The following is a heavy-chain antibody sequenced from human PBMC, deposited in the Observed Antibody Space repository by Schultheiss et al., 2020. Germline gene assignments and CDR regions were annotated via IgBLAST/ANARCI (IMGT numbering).Heavy chain of an antibody. J-gene: IGHJ6*02. CDR1: GFTFDYYG. D-gene: IGHD4-23*01. V-gene: IGHV3-NL1*01. Sequence: GESLKISCAASGFTFDYYGMHWVRQAPGKGLEWVSVIYSGGSTYYTDSVKGRFTISRHNSKNTLYLQMNSLRPEDTAMYYCARDSVRTVDWVSLDYGGKTLVDYYYYNGMDVWGQGTTVTVSS. CDR2: IYSGGST. CDR3: ARDSVRTVDWVSLDYGGKTLVDYYYYNGMDV.